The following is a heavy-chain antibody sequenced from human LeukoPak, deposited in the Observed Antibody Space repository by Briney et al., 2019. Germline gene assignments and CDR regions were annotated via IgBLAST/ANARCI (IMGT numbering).Heavy chain of an antibody. Sequence: ASVKVSCKASGGTFSSYAISWVRQAPGQGLEWMGGIIPIFGTANYAQKFQGRVTITADESTSTAYMELSSLRSEDTAVYYCARDIFQLRIRVAYDAFDIWGQGTMVTVSS. D-gene: IGHD3-16*01. CDR1: GGTFSSYA. CDR3: ARDIFQLRIRVAYDAFDI. V-gene: IGHV1-69*13. CDR2: IIPIFGTA. J-gene: IGHJ3*02.